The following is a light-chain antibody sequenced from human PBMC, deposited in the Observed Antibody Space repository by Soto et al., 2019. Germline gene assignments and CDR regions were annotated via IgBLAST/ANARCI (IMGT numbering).Light chain of an antibody. Sequence: QSALTQPASVSGSPGQSITISCTGTSSDVGTYNLVSWYQHHPGKAPKLLIYEVTERPSGVSNRFSGSKSGNTASLTISGLRAEDEADYYCCSFAGNKIFGVFGGGTKLTVL. J-gene: IGLJ3*02. CDR3: CSFAGNKIFGV. V-gene: IGLV2-23*02. CDR2: EVT. CDR1: SSDVGTYNL.